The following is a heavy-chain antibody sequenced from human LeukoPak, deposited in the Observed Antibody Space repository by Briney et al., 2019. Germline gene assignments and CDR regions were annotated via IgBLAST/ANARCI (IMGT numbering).Heavy chain of an antibody. Sequence: SVKVSCKASGRTFSSYAISWVRQAPGQGLEWIRGILPIFGTANYAQKFQGRVTITADESTSTAYMELSSLRSEDTAVYYCARDRYSSGASLYYMDVWGKGTTVTISS. CDR1: GRTFSSYA. J-gene: IGHJ6*03. D-gene: IGHD6-19*01. CDR2: ILPIFGTA. CDR3: ARDRYSSGASLYYMDV. V-gene: IGHV1-69*13.